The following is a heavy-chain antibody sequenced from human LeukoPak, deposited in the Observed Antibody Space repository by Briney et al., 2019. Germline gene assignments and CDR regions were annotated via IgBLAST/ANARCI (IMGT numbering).Heavy chain of an antibody. V-gene: IGHV4-4*02. J-gene: IGHJ4*02. D-gene: IGHD1-26*01. CDR2: ILHSGST. CDR1: GYSISSGFW. CDR3: GRNAAYCIDY. Sequence: PSETLSLTCVVSGYSISSGFWWSWVRQSPGKGLEWIGEILHSGSTNYNPSLRSRVTISLDKSKNHFSLELSSVTAADTAIYYWGRNAAYCIDYWGQGTLVSFSS.